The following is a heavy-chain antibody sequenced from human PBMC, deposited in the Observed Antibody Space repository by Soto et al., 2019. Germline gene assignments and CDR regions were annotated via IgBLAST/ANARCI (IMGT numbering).Heavy chain of an antibody. Sequence: SVKVSCKASGGTFSSYAISWVRQAPGQGLEWMGGIIPIFGTANYAQKFQGRVTITADESTSTAYMELSSLRSEDTAVYYCASDVVVVVPAAIGDYYYYGMDVWGQGTTVTVSS. CDR1: GGTFSSYA. CDR2: IIPIFGTA. J-gene: IGHJ6*02. D-gene: IGHD2-2*01. V-gene: IGHV1-69*13. CDR3: ASDVVVVVPAAIGDYYYYGMDV.